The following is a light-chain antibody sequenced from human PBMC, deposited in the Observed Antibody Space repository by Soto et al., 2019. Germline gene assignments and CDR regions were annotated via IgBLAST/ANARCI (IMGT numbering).Light chain of an antibody. CDR1: QSVGSY. J-gene: IGKJ5*01. V-gene: IGKV3-11*01. Sequence: EIVLNKPPPPLFLSPGEKATLSARASQSVGSYLAWYKKNPGQAPSLLIYDASTRATGIPARFSGSGSGTDFTLTISSLEPEDFAVYYCQQRSNWPITFGQGTRLEIK. CDR3: QQRSNWPIT. CDR2: DAS.